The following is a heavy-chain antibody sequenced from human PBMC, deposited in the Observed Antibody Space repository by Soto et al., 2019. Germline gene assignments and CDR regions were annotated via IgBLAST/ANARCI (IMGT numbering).Heavy chain of an antibody. CDR1: GGSISSSNW. D-gene: IGHD3-10*01. CDR3: ARYPHFGPFRYYYYGMDV. J-gene: IGHJ6*02. Sequence: QVQLQESGPGLVKPSGTLSLTCAVSGGSISSSNWWSWVRQPPGKGLEWIGENYHSGSTNYNPSLKSRVTISVDKSKNQFSLKLSSVTAADTAVYYCARYPHFGPFRYYYYGMDVWGQGTTVTVSS. CDR2: NYHSGST. V-gene: IGHV4-4*02.